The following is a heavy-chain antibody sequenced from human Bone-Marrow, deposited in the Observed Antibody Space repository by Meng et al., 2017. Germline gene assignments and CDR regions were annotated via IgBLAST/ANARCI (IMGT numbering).Heavy chain of an antibody. CDR1: GYTFTSYY. CDR2: INPRGGST. Sequence: ASVKVSCKASGYTFTSYYMHWVRQAPGQGLEWMGIINPRGGSTSYAQKFQGRVTMTRDTSTSTVYMELGSLRSEDTALYYCARDRTRRYASRGYRVFGVGGSTDYWGQGTLVTVSS. J-gene: IGHJ4*02. CDR3: ARDRTRRYASRGYRVFGVGGSTDY. V-gene: IGHV1-46*01. D-gene: IGHD3-22*01.